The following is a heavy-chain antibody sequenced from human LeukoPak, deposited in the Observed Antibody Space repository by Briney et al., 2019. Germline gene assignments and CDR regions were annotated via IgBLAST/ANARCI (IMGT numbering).Heavy chain of an antibody. CDR2: ISRNGDTI. CDR1: GFTFSPYS. Sequence: PGGSLRLSCAASGFTFSPYSMNWVRQAPGKGLEWVSYISRNGDTIYYADSVKGRFTISRDNAKSSMYLQMSSLRVEDTAMYYCTRDADGNFDHWGQGTLVTVSS. V-gene: IGHV3-48*01. CDR3: TRDADGNFDH. D-gene: IGHD4-17*01. J-gene: IGHJ4*02.